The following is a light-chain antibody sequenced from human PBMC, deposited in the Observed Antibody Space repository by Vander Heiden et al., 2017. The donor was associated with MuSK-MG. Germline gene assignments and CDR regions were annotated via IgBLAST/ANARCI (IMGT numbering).Light chain of an antibody. CDR2: GTS. V-gene: IGKV3-20*01. CDR1: QNVDSKY. CDR3: HQDNVSPYT. J-gene: IGKJ2*01. Sequence: EIVLTQSPGTMSLSPGERATLSCRASQNVDSKYLAWYQQKPGQAPRLLFYGTSAGATGIPDRLSGSGSGTDFTLTISRLEPEDSAVYFCHQDNVSPYTFGQGTNLEIK.